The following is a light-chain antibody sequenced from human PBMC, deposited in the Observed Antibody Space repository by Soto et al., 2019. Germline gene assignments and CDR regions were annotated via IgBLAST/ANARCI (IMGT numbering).Light chain of an antibody. J-gene: IGKJ2*01. CDR2: AAS. Sequence: IQMTQSPSSLSESVGDRVTITGRASQRISSSLNWYQQKPGKVPKLLIYAASSLQSRVPSRFSCRGSGTDLTLTISNLHPEDFETYYCQQSSSPHTYTFGQGTTLEIK. CDR3: QQSSSPHTYT. CDR1: QRISSS. V-gene: IGKV1-39*01.